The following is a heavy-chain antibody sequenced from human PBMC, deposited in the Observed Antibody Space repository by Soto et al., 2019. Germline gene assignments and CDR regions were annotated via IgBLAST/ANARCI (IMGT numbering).Heavy chain of an antibody. D-gene: IGHD3-10*01. CDR2: INHSGST. CDR1: GGSFSGYY. CDR3: ARVGHGSGSYRDY. Sequence: QVQLQQWGAGLLKPSETLSLTCAVYGGSFSGYYWSWIRQPPGKGLEWIGEINHSGSTNYNPSLKSRVPLSVDTSKHQFSRQLSSVTAADTAVYYCARVGHGSGSYRDYWGQGTLVTVSS. V-gene: IGHV4-34*01. J-gene: IGHJ4*02.